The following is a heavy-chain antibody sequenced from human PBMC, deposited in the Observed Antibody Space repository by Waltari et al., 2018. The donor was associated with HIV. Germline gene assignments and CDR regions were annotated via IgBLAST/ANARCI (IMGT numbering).Heavy chain of an antibody. CDR3: ARIGTFPHNYAIDF. V-gene: IGHV3-7*01. CDR1: GFTFTNYW. Sequence: EVQLMESGGGLVQSGGSLRLSCAASGFTFTNYWMSWVRQTPGKGLGWVAYIKDDGREKYYMGSVKGRFTISRDNAKNSIFLQMNSLRAEDTAVYYCARIGTFPHNYAIDFWGQGTTVTVSS. D-gene: IGHD1-26*01. CDR2: IKDDGREK. J-gene: IGHJ6*02.